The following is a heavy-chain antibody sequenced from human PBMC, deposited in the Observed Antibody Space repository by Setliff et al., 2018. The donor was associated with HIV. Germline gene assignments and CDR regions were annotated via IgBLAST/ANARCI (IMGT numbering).Heavy chain of an antibody. CDR1: GGSFTSRSYY. D-gene: IGHD3-3*01. CDR3: ARSKTFYDFWGGYYTHGAFKI. V-gene: IGHV4-39*01. Sequence: PSETLSLTCTVSGGSFTSRSYYWGWIRQPPGKGLEWIGSIFYSGITYYNPSLKRRVTISVDTSKNQCSLNLTAVTAAETAVYYCARSKTFYDFWGGYYTHGAFKIWGLGTMVTVSS. J-gene: IGHJ3*02. CDR2: IFYSGIT.